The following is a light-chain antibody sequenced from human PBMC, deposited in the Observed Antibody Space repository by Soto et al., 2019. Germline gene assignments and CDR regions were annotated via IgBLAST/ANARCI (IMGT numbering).Light chain of an antibody. CDR3: LQHCNYPST. J-gene: IGKJ1*01. V-gene: IGKV1-6*01. CDR1: QGIGND. CDR2: GAS. Sequence: AIQMTQSPSSLSASVGDRVTITCRASQGIGNDLGWYQQKPGKAPKLLISGASILHSGVPSRFSGSGSGTDFTLTISRLQPEDLANYYCLQHCNYPSTFGQGTQVEIK.